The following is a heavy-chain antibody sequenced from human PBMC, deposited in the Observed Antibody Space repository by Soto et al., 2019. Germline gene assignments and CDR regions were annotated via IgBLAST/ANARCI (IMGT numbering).Heavy chain of an antibody. CDR3: ARECAYADSSAYYPPGWCY. Sequence: QLQLQESGSGLVKPSQTLSLTCAVSGGSISSGDYSWSWIRQPPGKGLEWIGYIYHSGSTYYNPSLKSRVTISVDRSKNQFSPKLSSVTAADTAVYYCARECAYADSSAYYPPGWCYWGQGTLVTVSS. J-gene: IGHJ4*02. CDR2: IYHSGST. V-gene: IGHV4-30-2*01. D-gene: IGHD3-22*01. CDR1: GGSISSGDYS.